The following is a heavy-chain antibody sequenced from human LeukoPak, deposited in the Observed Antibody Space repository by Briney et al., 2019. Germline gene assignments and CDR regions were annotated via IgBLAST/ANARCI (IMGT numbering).Heavy chain of an antibody. Sequence: GGSLRLSCAASGFTFSNYWMIWVRQAPGKGLEWVGNIKQDGSEKRYADSVRGRFTISRDNAQTSLYLQKNSLRAEDTAVYYCARASDPWLQLTWGQGTLVTVSS. D-gene: IGHD5-24*01. CDR1: GFTFSNYW. CDR2: IKQDGSEK. J-gene: IGHJ5*02. V-gene: IGHV3-7*05. CDR3: ARASDPWLQLT.